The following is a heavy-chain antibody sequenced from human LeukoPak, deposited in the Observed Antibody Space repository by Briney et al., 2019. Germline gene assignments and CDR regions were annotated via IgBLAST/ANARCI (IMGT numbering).Heavy chain of an antibody. CDR1: GYTFSDFY. J-gene: IGHJ4*02. D-gene: IGHD3-3*02. CDR3: ARVRLADERAWAY. V-gene: IGHV1-2*02. CDR2: ITPKSGDT. Sequence: ASVKVSFKASGYTFSDFYIHWVRQAPGQGLEYVGWITPKSGDTYSPQRFQGRVTMTRDASVSTAYMELSSLRSDDTAVYFCARVRLADERAWAYWGQGTLVTVSS.